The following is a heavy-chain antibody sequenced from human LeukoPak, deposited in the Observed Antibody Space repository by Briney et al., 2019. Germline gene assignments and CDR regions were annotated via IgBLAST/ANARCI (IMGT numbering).Heavy chain of an antibody. CDR1: GGSVGSGNYY. D-gene: IGHD3-22*01. Sequence: PSQTLSLTCTVSGGSVGSGNYYWSWIRQPAGKVLEYLGRMYTSGSTNYNPSLKSRVSISRDTSKNQFSLKLNSVTAADTAVYYCAAMIGYFDYWGQGILVTVSS. CDR3: AAMIGYFDY. V-gene: IGHV4-61*02. CDR2: MYTSGST. J-gene: IGHJ4*02.